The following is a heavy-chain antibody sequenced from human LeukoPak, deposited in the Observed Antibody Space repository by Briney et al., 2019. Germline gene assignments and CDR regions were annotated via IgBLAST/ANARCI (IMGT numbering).Heavy chain of an antibody. CDR2: IYYSGST. J-gene: IGHJ4*02. CDR1: GGSISSYY. Sequence: SETLSLTCTVSGGSISSYYWSWIRQPPGKGLGWIGYIYYSGSTNYNPSLKSRVTISVDTSKNQFSLKLSSVTAADTAVYYCARGGGYSYDFDYWGQGTLVTVSS. D-gene: IGHD5-18*01. V-gene: IGHV4-59*01. CDR3: ARGGGYSYDFDY.